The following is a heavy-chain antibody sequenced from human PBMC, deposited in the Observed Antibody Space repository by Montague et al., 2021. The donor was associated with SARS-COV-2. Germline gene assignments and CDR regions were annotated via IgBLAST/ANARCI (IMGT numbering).Heavy chain of an antibody. CDR1: GFSFSSYH. CDR3: ARRGGLEN. D-gene: IGHD2/OR15-2a*01. Sequence: SLRLSCAASGFSFSSYHMNWVRQAPGKGLEWVSSISPSGDYIYSADSLKGRFIISRDNAKNSLYLEMNSLRVEDTAVYYCARRGGLENWGQGTLVTVSS. J-gene: IGHJ4*02. CDR2: ISPSGDYI. V-gene: IGHV3-21*01.